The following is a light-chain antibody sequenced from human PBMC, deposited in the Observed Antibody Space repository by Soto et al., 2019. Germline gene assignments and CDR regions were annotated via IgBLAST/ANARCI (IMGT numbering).Light chain of an antibody. CDR3: QQYGSSPLT. CDR2: GAS. Sequence: EIVVTQSPGTLSLSPGERATLACRASQSVSSSSLAWYQQKPGQAPRLLIYGASSRATGIPDRFSGSGSGTDFTLTISRLEPEDFAVYYCQQYGSSPLTFGGGTKVELK. V-gene: IGKV3-20*01. J-gene: IGKJ4*01. CDR1: QSVSSSS.